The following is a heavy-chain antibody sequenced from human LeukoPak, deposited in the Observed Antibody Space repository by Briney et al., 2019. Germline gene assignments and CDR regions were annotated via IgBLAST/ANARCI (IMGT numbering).Heavy chain of an antibody. V-gene: IGHV4-4*02. CDR2: IHRSGSP. D-gene: IGHD1-14*01. J-gene: IGHJ4*02. Sequence: PSETLSLTCTVSLDSTTSNFWSWVRQPPGKGLEWIGEIHRSGSPNYNPSLQSRVTISIDRSRNQIVLELSSVTAADTAVYYCAREILGGFNPGAYWGQGTLVTVSS. CDR3: AREILGGFNPGAY. CDR1: LDSTTSNF.